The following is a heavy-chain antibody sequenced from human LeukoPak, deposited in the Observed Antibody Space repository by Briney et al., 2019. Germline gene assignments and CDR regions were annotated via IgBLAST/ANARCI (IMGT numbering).Heavy chain of an antibody. D-gene: IGHD6-13*01. J-gene: IGHJ5*02. CDR3: ARAYSSSWYFNWFDP. CDR2: TYYSGST. CDR1: GGSISSYY. V-gene: IGHV4-59*08. Sequence: SETLSLTCTVSGGSISSYYWSWIRQPPGKGLEWIGYTYYSGSTNYNPSLQSRVTISVDTSKNQFSLKLSSVTAADTAVCYCARAYSSSWYFNWFDPWGQGTLVTVSS.